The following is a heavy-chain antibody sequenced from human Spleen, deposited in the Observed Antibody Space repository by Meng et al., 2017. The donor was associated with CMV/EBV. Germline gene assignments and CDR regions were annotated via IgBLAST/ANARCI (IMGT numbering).Heavy chain of an antibody. D-gene: IGHD2-15*01. Sequence: GESLKISCAASGFTFRSYEMYWVRQAPGKGLEWVSYISSSGSTIYYADSVKGRFTISRDNAKNSLYLQMNSLRAEDTAVYYCVRDLGQLVVDYFDYWGQGTLVTVSS. V-gene: IGHV3-48*03. CDR2: ISSSGSTI. CDR1: GFTFRSYE. CDR3: VRDLGQLVVDYFDY. J-gene: IGHJ4*02.